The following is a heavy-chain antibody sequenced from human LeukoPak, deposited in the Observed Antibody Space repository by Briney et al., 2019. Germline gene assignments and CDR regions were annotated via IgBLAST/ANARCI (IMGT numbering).Heavy chain of an antibody. V-gene: IGHV4-34*01. J-gene: IGHJ4*02. CDR3: AREDLSGGSCYYFDY. Sequence: SETLSLTCAVYGGSFSGYYWSWIRQPPGKGLEWIGEINHSGSTNYNPSLKSRVTISVDTSKNQFSPKLSSVTAADTAVYYCAREDLSGGSCYYFDYWGQGTLVTVSS. CDR1: GGSFSGYY. D-gene: IGHD2-15*01. CDR2: INHSGST.